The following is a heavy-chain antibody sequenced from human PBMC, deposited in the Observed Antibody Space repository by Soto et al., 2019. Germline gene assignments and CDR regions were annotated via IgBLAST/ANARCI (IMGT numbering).Heavy chain of an antibody. D-gene: IGHD2-21*02. V-gene: IGHV3-30*18. CDR2: ISYDGSNK. Sequence: QVQLVESGGGVVQPGRSLRLSCAASGFTFSSYGMHWVRQAPGKGLEWVAVISYDGSNKYYADSVKGRFTISRDNSKNTLYLQMNNLRAEDTAVYYCAKDKVPVVVTAPFDHWGQGTLVTVSS. J-gene: IGHJ4*02. CDR1: GFTFSSYG. CDR3: AKDKVPVVVTAPFDH.